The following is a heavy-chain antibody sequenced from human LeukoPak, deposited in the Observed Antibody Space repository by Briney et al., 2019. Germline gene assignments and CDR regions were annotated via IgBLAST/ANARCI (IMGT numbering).Heavy chain of an antibody. CDR1: GAFSSRYY. J-gene: IGHJ4*02. CDR3: ARIDPLGFFDQ. D-gene: IGHD6-25*01. V-gene: IGHV4-59*12. CDR2: IFFSGHS. Sequence: PSETLSLACSVSGAFSSRYYWSWVRQPLGKGLEWIGHIFFSGHSNYKPSLTSRISMSVDTSKAQFSLELTSVTAADTAVYYSARIDPLGFFDQWCPGTLVTVSS.